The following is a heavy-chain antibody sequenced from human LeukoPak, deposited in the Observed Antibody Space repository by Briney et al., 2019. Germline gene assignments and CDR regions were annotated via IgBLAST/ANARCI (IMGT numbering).Heavy chain of an antibody. CDR2: VSYDGSNK. J-gene: IGHJ4*02. Sequence: GGSLRLSCAASGFMFSSYGMHWVRQAPGKGLEWVAVVSYDGSNKYYAGSVKGRFTISRDNSKNTLYLQMNGLRAEDTAVYYCAKDKVGTDSSGYFFSSGFDYWGQGTLVTVSS. V-gene: IGHV3-30*18. CDR1: GFMFSSYG. CDR3: AKDKVGTDSSGYFFSSGFDY. D-gene: IGHD3-22*01.